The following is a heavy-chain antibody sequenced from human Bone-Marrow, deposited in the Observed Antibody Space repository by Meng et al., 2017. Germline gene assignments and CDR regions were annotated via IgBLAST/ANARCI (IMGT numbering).Heavy chain of an antibody. Sequence: VRLVESGGGLVQPGGSLKLSCAASGFTFSDLYMSWVRQAPGKGLEWLSYINSGGSDIAYADSVKGRFTISRDNARNSLYLQMSSLRAEDTAVYYCVTTARQADHWGQGTLVTVSS. J-gene: IGHJ5*02. CDR3: VTTARQADH. CDR1: GFTFSDLY. D-gene: IGHD6-6*01. V-gene: IGHV3-11*01. CDR2: INSGGSDI.